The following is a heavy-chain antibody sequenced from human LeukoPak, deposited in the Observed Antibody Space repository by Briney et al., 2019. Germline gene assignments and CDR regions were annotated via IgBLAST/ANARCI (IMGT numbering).Heavy chain of an antibody. D-gene: IGHD5-18*01. CDR2: IIPIFGTA. Sequence: GASVKVSCKASGGTFGSYVISWVRQAPGQGLEXXXXIIPIFGTAHYAQKFQGRLTITADESTSTVYMEMSSLRSEDTAMYYCAKEGDTALVTGYFDLWGRGTLVTVSS. J-gene: IGHJ2*01. V-gene: IGHV1-69*13. CDR3: AKEGDTALVTGYFDL. CDR1: GGTFGSYV.